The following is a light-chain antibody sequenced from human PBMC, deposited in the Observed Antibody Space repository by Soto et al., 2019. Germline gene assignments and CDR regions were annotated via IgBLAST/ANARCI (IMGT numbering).Light chain of an antibody. CDR2: KTS. Sequence: DIQMTQSPSTVSASVGDRVTITCRASQDITPWLAWHQQKPGRAPKVLIYKTSDLENGVPSRFSGSGSGTQLTLTSNNLQPDDFATYYCQQYYIHETFGQGTKVEV. CDR3: QQYYIHET. V-gene: IGKV1-5*03. J-gene: IGKJ1*01. CDR1: QDITPW.